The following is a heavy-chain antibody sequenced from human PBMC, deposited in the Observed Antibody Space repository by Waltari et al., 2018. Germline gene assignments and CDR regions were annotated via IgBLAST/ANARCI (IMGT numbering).Heavy chain of an antibody. Sequence: EVQLVESGGDWVQPGRSLRLSCAASGFTFSDYAMHWVRQAPGKGLEWVSGINWNIGSIGYGDSVKGRFTNSRDNSKNTLYLDMNSLKLNDTAIYYCAKDAFGNTYVDHWGQGTLVTVAS. J-gene: IGHJ4*02. CDR1: GFTFSDYA. D-gene: IGHD3-10*01. V-gene: IGHV3-9*01. CDR2: INWNIGSI. CDR3: AKDAFGNTYVDH.